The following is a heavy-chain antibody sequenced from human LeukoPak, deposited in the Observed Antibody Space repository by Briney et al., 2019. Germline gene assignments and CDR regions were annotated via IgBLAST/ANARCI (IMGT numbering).Heavy chain of an antibody. CDR3: ARRVDSGDFDY. CDR2: IYPGDSDA. CDR1: GYTFTRYW. D-gene: IGHD3-3*01. J-gene: IGHJ4*02. Sequence: GESLKISCKGVGYTFTRYWIGWVRQVPGKGLEWMGIIYPGDSDARYSPSFQGQVTISADKSISTAYLQWSSLKTSDTAMYYCARRVDSGDFDYWGQGTLVSVSS. V-gene: IGHV5-51*01.